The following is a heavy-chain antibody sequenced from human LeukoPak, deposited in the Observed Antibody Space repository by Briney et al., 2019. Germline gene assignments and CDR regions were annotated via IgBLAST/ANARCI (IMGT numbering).Heavy chain of an antibody. CDR3: AKGRLVPAALLDY. CDR2: ISGGGDTT. V-gene: IGHV3-23*01. J-gene: IGHJ4*02. D-gene: IGHD2-2*01. Sequence: GGSLRLSCAASGFTFAGYAMSWVRQGPGKGLEWVSDISGGGDTTYYADSVKGQFTISRDNSKNTLYLQMNSLRAEDTAVYYCAKGRLVPAALLDYWGQGTLVTVSS. CDR1: GFTFAGYA.